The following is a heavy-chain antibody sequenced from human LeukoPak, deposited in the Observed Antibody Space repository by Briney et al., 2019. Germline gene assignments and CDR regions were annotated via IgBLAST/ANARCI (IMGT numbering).Heavy chain of an antibody. CDR3: AGCEYQLLYSSDWFDP. CDR2: IYTSGST. CDR1: GFIFSSYG. Sequence: GSLRLSCAASGFIFSSYGMNWIRQPAGKGLEWIGRIYTSGSTNYNPSLKSRVTMSVDTSKNQFSLKLSSVTAADTAVYYCAGCEYQLLYSSDWFDPWGQGTLVTVSS. V-gene: IGHV4-4*07. J-gene: IGHJ5*02. D-gene: IGHD2-2*02.